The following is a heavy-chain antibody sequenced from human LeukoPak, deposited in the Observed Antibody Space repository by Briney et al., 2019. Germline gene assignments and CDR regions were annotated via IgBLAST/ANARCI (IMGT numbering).Heavy chain of an antibody. J-gene: IGHJ4*02. Sequence: GASVKVSCKASGYTFTGYYMHWVRQAPGQGLEWMGRIIPILGIANYAQKFQGRVTITADKPTSTAYMELSSLRSEDTAVYYCARDQRIAAAATEYYFDYWGQGTLVTVSS. V-gene: IGHV1-69*04. CDR2: IIPILGIA. CDR3: ARDQRIAAAATEYYFDY. CDR1: GYTFTGYY. D-gene: IGHD6-13*01.